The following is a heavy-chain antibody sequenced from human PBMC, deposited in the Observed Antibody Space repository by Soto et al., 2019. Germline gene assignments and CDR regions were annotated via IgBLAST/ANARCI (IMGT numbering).Heavy chain of an antibody. D-gene: IGHD3-22*01. J-gene: IGHJ3*02. V-gene: IGHV3-11*01. CDR2: ISSSGSTI. CDR3: ARVDRPATYAFDI. Sequence: PGGSLRLSCAASGFTFSDYYMSWIRQAPGKGLGWVSYISSSGSTIYCADSVKGRFTISRDNAKNSLYLQMNSLRAEDTAVYYCARVDRPATYAFDIWGQGTMVTVSS. CDR1: GFTFSDYY.